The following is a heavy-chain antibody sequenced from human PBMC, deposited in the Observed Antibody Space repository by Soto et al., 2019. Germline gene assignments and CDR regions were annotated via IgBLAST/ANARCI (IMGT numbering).Heavy chain of an antibody. CDR2: IIPIFGTA. Sequence: QGRLLQSGAEVTTPGSSVNVSCKASGGTFSSSALSWVRQAPGQGLEWMGGIIPIFGTANYPHKFQGRVRNTAGESTSTADMELSSLRSEDTAVYYCARRPIYSYGPFDSCGQGTLVTASS. J-gene: IGHJ4*02. V-gene: IGHV1-69*01. CDR1: GGTFSSSA. CDR3: ARRPIYSYGPFDS. D-gene: IGHD5-18*01.